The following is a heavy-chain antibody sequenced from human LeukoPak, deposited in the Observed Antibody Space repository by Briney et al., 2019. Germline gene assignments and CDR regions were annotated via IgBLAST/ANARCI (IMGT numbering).Heavy chain of an antibody. CDR2: IKHGASEK. J-gene: IGHJ4*02. D-gene: IGHD3-10*01. CDR3: ARGYGSGSYTPTKN. V-gene: IGHV3-7*04. Sequence: GGSLRLSCAASGFTFSSYWMSWVRQAPGKGLEWVANIKHGASEKYYVDSVEGRFTISRDYAKNSLYLEMNSLRVEDTAVYYCARGYGSGSYTPTKNWGQGVLVTVSS. CDR1: GFTFSSYW.